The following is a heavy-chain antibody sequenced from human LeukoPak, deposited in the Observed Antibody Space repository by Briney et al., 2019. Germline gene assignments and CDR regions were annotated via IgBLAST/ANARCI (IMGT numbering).Heavy chain of an antibody. V-gene: IGHV1-18*01. J-gene: IGHJ6*02. D-gene: IGHD3-22*01. CDR1: GYTFTSYG. Sequence: ASVKVSCKASGYTFTSYGISWVRQAPGQGLEWMGWISAYNGNTNYAQKLQGRVTMTTDTSTSTAYMELRSLRSDDTAVYYYARDPHSSGYYYDMNYYYYGMDVWGQGTTVTVSS. CDR3: ARDPHSSGYYYDMNYYYYGMDV. CDR2: ISAYNGNT.